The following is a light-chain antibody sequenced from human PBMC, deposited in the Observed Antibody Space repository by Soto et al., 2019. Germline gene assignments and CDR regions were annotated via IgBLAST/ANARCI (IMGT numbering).Light chain of an antibody. CDR3: QQFWT. CDR2: GAS. CDR1: QSVSSGY. Sequence: EIVLTQSPGTLSLSPGERATRSCRASQSVSSGYLAWYQQKPGQSPRLLIYGASTRATGIPDRFSGSGSGTDFILTITRLEPEDSAVYYCQQFWTFGPGTKVEIK. V-gene: IGKV3-20*01. J-gene: IGKJ3*01.